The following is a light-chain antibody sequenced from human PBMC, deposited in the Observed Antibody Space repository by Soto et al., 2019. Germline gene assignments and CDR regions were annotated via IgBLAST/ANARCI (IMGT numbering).Light chain of an antibody. V-gene: IGLV1-44*01. Sequence: QSVLTQPHSASGTPGQRVTISCSGRSSNIGSNFVNWYQQLPGTAPKLLIYNNDQRPSGVPDRFSGSKSGTSASLAFSGLQSEDEANYYCAAWDDSLNGVLFGGGTKLTVL. CDR2: NND. CDR3: AAWDDSLNGVL. J-gene: IGLJ2*01. CDR1: SSNIGSNF.